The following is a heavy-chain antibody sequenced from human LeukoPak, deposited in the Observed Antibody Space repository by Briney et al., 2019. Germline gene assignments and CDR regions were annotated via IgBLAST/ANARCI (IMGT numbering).Heavy chain of an antibody. Sequence: PGGSLRLSCAASGFTFSSYAMHWVRQAPGKGLEWVAVISYDGSNKYYADSVKGRFTISRDNSKNTLYLQMNSLRAEDTAVYYCARDKGSYDYVWGSYRYNYFDYWGQGTLVTVSS. CDR3: ARDKGSYDYVWGSYRYNYFDY. D-gene: IGHD3-16*02. V-gene: IGHV3-30*14. CDR2: ISYDGSNK. J-gene: IGHJ4*02. CDR1: GFTFSSYA.